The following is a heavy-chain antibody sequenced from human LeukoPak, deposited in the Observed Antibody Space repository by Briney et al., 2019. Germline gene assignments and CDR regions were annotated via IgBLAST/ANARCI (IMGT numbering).Heavy chain of an antibody. CDR3: AREGFSTVTSDY. Sequence: GGSLRLSCAVSGFTFDNYNMNWVRQAPGKGLEWVSYISHDSVVIYYTDSVKGRFTVSRDNVNNLLYLQMSRLTVDDAAVYYCAREGFSTVTSDYWGRGTLVTVSS. CDR2: ISHDSVVI. V-gene: IGHV3-48*04. CDR1: GFTFDNYN. J-gene: IGHJ4*02. D-gene: IGHD4-17*01.